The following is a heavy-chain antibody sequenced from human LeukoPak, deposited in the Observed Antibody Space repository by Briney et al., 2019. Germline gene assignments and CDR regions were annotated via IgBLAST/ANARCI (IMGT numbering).Heavy chain of an antibody. J-gene: IGHJ4*02. D-gene: IGHD3-10*01. CDR1: GYSISSGYY. CDR3: ARDIYYYGSGSYYPSAYYFDH. CDR2: IYHSGST. Sequence: KASETLSLTCSVSGYSISSGYYWGWLRQPPGKGLGWIGSIYHSGSTYYNPSLKRRVTMSVDTSKHQFSLKLSSVTAADTAVYYCARDIYYYGSGSYYPSAYYFDHWGQGTLVTVSS. V-gene: IGHV4-38-2*02.